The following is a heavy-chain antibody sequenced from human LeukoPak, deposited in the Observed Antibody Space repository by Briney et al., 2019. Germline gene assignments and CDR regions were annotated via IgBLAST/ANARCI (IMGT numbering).Heavy chain of an antibody. D-gene: IGHD3-10*01. V-gene: IGHV3-48*03. CDR2: ISSSGSTI. J-gene: IGHJ6*03. CDR1: GFMFSSYE. Sequence: PGGSLRLSCAASGFMFSSYEMNWVRQAPGKGLEWVSYISSSGSTIYYADSVKGRFTISRDNAKNSLYLQMNSLRAEDTAVYYCVRKTRTVRGVIGYYHYMDVWGKGTTVTISS. CDR3: VRKTRTVRGVIGYYHYMDV.